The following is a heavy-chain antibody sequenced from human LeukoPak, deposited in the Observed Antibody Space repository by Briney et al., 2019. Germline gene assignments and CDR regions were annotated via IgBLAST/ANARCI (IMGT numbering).Heavy chain of an antibody. CDR1: GFIFDDHG. CDR2: ISWSSGII. D-gene: IGHD3-3*01. Sequence: GRSLRLSCAASGFIFDDHGMHWVRQAPGKGLEWVSGISWSSGIIGYADSVKGRFTISRDNAKNSLYLQMESLRAEDTAVYYCAKDTGSPADAITMEDNAFDIWGQGTMVTVSS. V-gene: IGHV3-9*01. CDR3: AKDTGSPADAITMEDNAFDI. J-gene: IGHJ3*02.